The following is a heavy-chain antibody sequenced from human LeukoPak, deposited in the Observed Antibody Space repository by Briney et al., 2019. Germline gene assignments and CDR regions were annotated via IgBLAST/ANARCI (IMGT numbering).Heavy chain of an antibody. CDR1: GFTFSSYA. CDR2: IWHDGSEK. CDR3: VRNPSSTMAVADTGGGLY. J-gene: IGHJ4*02. V-gene: IGHV3-33*03. Sequence: GGSLRLSCAASGFTFSSYAMHWVRQSPGKGLEWVAIIWHDGSEKYYADSVKGRVTISRDNSKNTLYLQMNSLRPDDAAVYYCVRNPSSTMAVADTGGGLYWGQGTLVTVSS. D-gene: IGHD6-19*01.